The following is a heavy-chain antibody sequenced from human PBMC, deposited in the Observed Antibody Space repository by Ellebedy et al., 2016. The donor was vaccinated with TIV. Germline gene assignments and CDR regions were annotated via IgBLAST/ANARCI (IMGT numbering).Heavy chain of an antibody. CDR3: ARDPITDYGDYNWFDP. Sequence: GESLKISXAASGFTLSDYNMNWIRQAPGKGLEWIAYLSRGGSTINYADSVKGRFTISRDNAKNSLFLQMNSLRAEDTAIYYCARDPITDYGDYNWFDPWGQGTLVTVST. J-gene: IGHJ5*02. CDR1: GFTLSDYN. V-gene: IGHV3-11*01. CDR2: LSRGGSTI. D-gene: IGHD4-17*01.